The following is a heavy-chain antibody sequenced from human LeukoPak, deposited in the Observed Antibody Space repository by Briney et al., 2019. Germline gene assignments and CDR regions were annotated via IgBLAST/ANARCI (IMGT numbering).Heavy chain of an antibody. V-gene: IGHV3-23*01. CDR3: ARDWLGTWPVYYYYGMDV. CDR2: IVGNGVST. CDR1: GFTFRNYA. Sequence: GGSLRLSCAASGFTFRNYAMSWVRQAPGKGLEWVSAIVGNGVSTYYADSVQGRFTISRDNSKNTLYLQMNSLRAEDTAVYYCARDWLGTWPVYYYYGMDVWGQGTTVTVSS. D-gene: IGHD3-22*01. J-gene: IGHJ6*02.